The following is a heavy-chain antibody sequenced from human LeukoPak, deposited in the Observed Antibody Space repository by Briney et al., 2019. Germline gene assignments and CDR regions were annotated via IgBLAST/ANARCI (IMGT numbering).Heavy chain of an antibody. CDR1: GFTFSSYA. CDR3: AKDTYGSGSYSFDY. V-gene: IGHV3-23*01. D-gene: IGHD3-10*01. J-gene: IGHJ4*02. CDR2: ISGSGGST. Sequence: GGSLRLSCAASGFTFSSYAMSWVRRAPGKGLEWVSAISGSGGSTYYADSVKGRFTISRDNSKNTLYVQMNSLRAEDTAVYYCAKDTYGSGSYSFDYWGQGTLVTVSS.